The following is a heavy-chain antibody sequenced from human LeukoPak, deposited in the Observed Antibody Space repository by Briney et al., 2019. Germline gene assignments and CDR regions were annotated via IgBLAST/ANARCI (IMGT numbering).Heavy chain of an antibody. CDR3: ARDSASRVVGADDY. J-gene: IGHJ4*02. CDR1: GYTFTSYG. D-gene: IGHD2-15*01. V-gene: IGHV1-18*01. Sequence: ASVKVSCKASGYTFTSYGISWVRQAPGQGLEWMGWIGAYNGNTTYAPKRQARVTMPTATSTSPAYMELRSLRSDDAAVYYCARDSASRVVGADDYWGQGTLVTVSS. CDR2: IGAYNGNT.